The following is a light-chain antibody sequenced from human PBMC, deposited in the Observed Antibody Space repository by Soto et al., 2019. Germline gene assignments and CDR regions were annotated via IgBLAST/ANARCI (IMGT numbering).Light chain of an antibody. CDR1: QGISSY. CDR2: AAS. CDR3: QQLNSYPLT. Sequence: DIPLTQSPSFLSASVGDRVTITCRASQGISSYLAWYQQTPGKAPKLLIYAASTLQSGVPSRFRGSGSGTEFTLTISSLQPEDFATYYCQQLNSYPLTFGGGTKVEIK. V-gene: IGKV1-9*01. J-gene: IGKJ4*01.